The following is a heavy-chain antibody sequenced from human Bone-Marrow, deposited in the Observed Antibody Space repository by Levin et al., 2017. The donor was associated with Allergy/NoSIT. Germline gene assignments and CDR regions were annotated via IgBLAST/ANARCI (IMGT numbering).Heavy chain of an antibody. CDR1: GDSLTSHY. CDR2: IYYGGRT. Sequence: SQTLSLTCTVSGDSLTSHYWSWIRPSPGKGLEWIGFIYYGGRTNYNPSLKSRVRISVDTSKNQLSLRLATVTAADTAVYYCAKVDSSSWNPPEYYFDCWGQGALVAVSS. CDR3: AKVDSSSWNPPEYYFDC. V-gene: IGHV4-59*11. J-gene: IGHJ4*02. D-gene: IGHD6-13*01.